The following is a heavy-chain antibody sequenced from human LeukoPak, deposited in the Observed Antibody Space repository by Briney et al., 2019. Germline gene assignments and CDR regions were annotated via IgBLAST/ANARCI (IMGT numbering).Heavy chain of an antibody. Sequence: ASVKVSCKASGYTFTGYYMHWVRQAPGQGLEWMGIINPSGGSTSYAQKFQGRVTMTRDTSTSTVYMELSSLRSEDTAVYYCAREFTYYYDSSGYFIDWFDPWGQGTLVTVSS. CDR3: AREFTYYYDSSGYFIDWFDP. CDR1: GYTFTGYY. J-gene: IGHJ5*02. V-gene: IGHV1-46*01. D-gene: IGHD3-22*01. CDR2: INPSGGST.